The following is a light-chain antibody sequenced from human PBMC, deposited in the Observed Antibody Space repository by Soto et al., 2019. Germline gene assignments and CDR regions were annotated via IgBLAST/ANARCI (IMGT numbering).Light chain of an antibody. J-gene: IGKJ5*01. CDR3: QQRRKWPIT. CDR1: QSVSTY. V-gene: IGKV3-11*01. Sequence: EIVLTQSPGTLSLSPGERATLSCRASQSVSTYLAWYQQKPCQAPRLLIYDTSNRATGIPARFSGSGSGTDFTLTISSLEPEDFAVYYCQQRRKWPITFCQGTRLEI. CDR2: DTS.